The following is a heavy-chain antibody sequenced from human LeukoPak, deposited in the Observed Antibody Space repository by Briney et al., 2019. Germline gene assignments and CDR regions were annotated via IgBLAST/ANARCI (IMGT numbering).Heavy chain of an antibody. D-gene: IGHD3-22*01. J-gene: IGHJ4*02. Sequence: PGGSLRLSCAASGFTFSSYAMSWVRQAPGKGLEWVASINHNGNVNYYVDSVKGRFTISRDNAKNSLYLQMNSLRAEDTAVYYCARSKYYYDSSGYFTYYFDYWGQGTLVTVSS. CDR2: INHNGNVN. V-gene: IGHV3-7*01. CDR1: GFTFSSYA. CDR3: ARSKYYYDSSGYFTYYFDY.